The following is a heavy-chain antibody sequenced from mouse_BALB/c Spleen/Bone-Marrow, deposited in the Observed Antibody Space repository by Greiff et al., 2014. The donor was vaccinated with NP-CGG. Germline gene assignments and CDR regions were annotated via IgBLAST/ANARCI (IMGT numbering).Heavy chain of an antibody. Sequence: VKLMESGPGLVAPSQSPSITCTVSGFSLTSYGVHWVRQPPGRGLEWLGVIWAGGSTNYNSAFMSRLSISKDNSKSQVFLKMNSLQTDDTAMYYCARITTATGAMDYWGQGTSVTVSS. V-gene: IGHV2-9*02. D-gene: IGHD1-2*01. CDR1: GFSLTSYG. J-gene: IGHJ4*01. CDR3: ARITTATGAMDY. CDR2: IWAGGST.